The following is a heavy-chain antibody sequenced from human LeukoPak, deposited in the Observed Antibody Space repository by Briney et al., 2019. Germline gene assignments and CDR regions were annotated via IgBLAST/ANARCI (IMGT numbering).Heavy chain of an antibody. V-gene: IGHV3-30*04. CDR3: ARDLTVGATNTLVGAFDI. CDR2: ISYDGSNK. D-gene: IGHD1-26*01. Sequence: GGSLRLSCAASGFTFSSYAMHWVRQAPGKGLEWVAVISYDGSNKYYADSVKGRFTISRDNSKNTLYLQMNSLRAEDTAVYYCARDLTVGATNTLVGAFDIWGQGTMVTVSS. J-gene: IGHJ3*02. CDR1: GFTFSSYA.